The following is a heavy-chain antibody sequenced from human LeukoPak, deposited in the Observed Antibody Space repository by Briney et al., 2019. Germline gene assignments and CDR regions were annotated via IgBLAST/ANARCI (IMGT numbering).Heavy chain of an antibody. D-gene: IGHD1-1*01. V-gene: IGHV3-48*02. J-gene: IGHJ2*01. CDR1: GFTFSSYS. Sequence: GGSLRLSCSASGFTFSSYSMNWVRQAPGKGLEWLSYITSSSTTIYYADSVRGRFTVSRDNAKNSLYLQMNSLRDEDTAVYYCARVKLGYLDLWGRGTLVTVSS. CDR2: ITSSSTTI. CDR3: ARVKLGYLDL.